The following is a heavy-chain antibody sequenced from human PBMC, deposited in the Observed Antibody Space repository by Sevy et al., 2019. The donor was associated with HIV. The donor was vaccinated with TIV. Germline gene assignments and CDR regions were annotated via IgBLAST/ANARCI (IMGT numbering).Heavy chain of an antibody. D-gene: IGHD3-10*01. CDR3: ARTYYYGSGNNWFDP. V-gene: IGHV1-69*13. CDR1: GGTFSSYA. Sequence: ASVKVSCKASGGTFSSYAISWVRQAPGQGLEWMGGIIPIFGTANYAQKFQGRVTITADESTSTAYMELSSLRSEDTAVYYCARTYYYGSGNNWFDPWGQRTLVTVSS. CDR2: IIPIFGTA. J-gene: IGHJ5*02.